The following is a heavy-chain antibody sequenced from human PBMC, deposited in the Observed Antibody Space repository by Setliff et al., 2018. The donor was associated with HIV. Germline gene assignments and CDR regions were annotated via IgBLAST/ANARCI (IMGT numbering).Heavy chain of an antibody. V-gene: IGHV1-18*01. CDR3: ARDGGYYYDSSGPVFDP. D-gene: IGHD3-22*01. Sequence: ASVKVSCKASGYTFTSYGISWVRQAPGQGLEWMGWISAYNGNTNYAQKLQGRVTMTTDTSTSTAYMELRSLRSDDTAVYYCARDGGYYYDSSGPVFDPWGQGTLVTVS. CDR1: GYTFTSYG. J-gene: IGHJ5*02. CDR2: ISAYNGNT.